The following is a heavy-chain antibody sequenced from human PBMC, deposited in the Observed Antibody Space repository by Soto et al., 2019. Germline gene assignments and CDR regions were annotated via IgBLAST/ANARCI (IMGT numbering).Heavy chain of an antibody. CDR2: ISHDGSDT. Sequence: QVQLVESGGGVVQPGRSLRLSCAASGFTFSSYGMHWVRQAPGKGLEWVAVISHDGSDTDYADSVKGRFTISRDNSKNTLYLQMNSLRAEDTAVYYCAKDKSSSWTFDYWGQGTLVTVSP. CDR1: GFTFSSYG. CDR3: AKDKSSSWTFDY. D-gene: IGHD6-13*01. J-gene: IGHJ4*02. V-gene: IGHV3-30*18.